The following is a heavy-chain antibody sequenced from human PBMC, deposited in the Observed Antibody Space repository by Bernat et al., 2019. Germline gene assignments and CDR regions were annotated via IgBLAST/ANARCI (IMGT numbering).Heavy chain of an antibody. V-gene: IGHV3-23*01. CDR3: ARDDAVGGGFLDY. CDR1: GFTFNSYA. D-gene: IGHD3-3*01. CDR2: VNGGGGAT. Sequence: GGSLRPSCAAAGFTFNSYAMSWVHQAPGKGPEWVSRVNGGGGATDYIDSVKGRFTISRDNSKNTLYLQMNSLRAEDTAVYYCARDDAVGGGFLDYWGQGTLVTVSS. J-gene: IGHJ4*02.